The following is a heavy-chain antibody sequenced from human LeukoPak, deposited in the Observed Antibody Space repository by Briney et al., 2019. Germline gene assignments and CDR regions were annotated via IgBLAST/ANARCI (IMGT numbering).Heavy chain of an antibody. J-gene: IGHJ4*02. V-gene: IGHV4-39*01. Sequence: PSETLSLTCTVSGGSISSSSYYWGWIRQPPGKGLEWIGSIYYSGSTYYNPSLKNRVTISVDTSKNQFSLKLSSVTAADTAVYYCARREFVVVPAAPFDYWGQGTLVTVSS. CDR2: IYYSGST. D-gene: IGHD2-2*01. CDR3: ARREFVVVPAAPFDY. CDR1: GGSISSSSYY.